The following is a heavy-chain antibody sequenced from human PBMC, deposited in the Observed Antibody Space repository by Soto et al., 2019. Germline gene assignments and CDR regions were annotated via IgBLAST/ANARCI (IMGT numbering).Heavy chain of an antibody. CDR2: ISGRGGST. Sequence: GGSLRLSCAASGFTFSSYAMSWVRQAPGKGLEWVSAISGRGGSTDYADSAKGRFTISRDNSKNTLYLQMNSLRAEDTAVSYCAKEHPLDMVGVPDAMGYFDNWGQGTLVTVSS. D-gene: IGHD2-2*01. V-gene: IGHV3-23*01. J-gene: IGHJ4*01. CDR1: GFTFSSYA. CDR3: AKEHPLDMVGVPDAMGYFDN.